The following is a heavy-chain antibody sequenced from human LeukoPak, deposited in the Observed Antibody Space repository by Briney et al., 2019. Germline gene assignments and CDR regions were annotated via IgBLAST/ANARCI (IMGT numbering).Heavy chain of an antibody. V-gene: IGHV3-23*01. CDR1: GFTFSSYA. D-gene: IGHD6-13*01. CDR3: ARDRVAAAGTLDY. J-gene: IGHJ4*02. CDR2: ISGSGGST. Sequence: GGSLRLSCAASGFTFSSYAMTWVRQAPGKGLEWVSVISGSGGSTHYADSVKGRLTISRDNSKNTMYLQMNSLRAEDTAVYYCARDRVAAAGTLDYWGQGTLVTVSS.